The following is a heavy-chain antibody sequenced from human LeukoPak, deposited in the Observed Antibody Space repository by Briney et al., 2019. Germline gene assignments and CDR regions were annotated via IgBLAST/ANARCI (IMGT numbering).Heavy chain of an antibody. Sequence: PSETLSLTCAVYGGSFSGYYWSWIRQPPGKGLEWIGYIYYSGSTYYNPSLKSRVTISVDTSKNQFSLKLSSVTAADTAVYYCARELRRGRDGYKLDYWGQGTLVTVSS. CDR2: IYYSGST. CDR1: GGSFSGYY. V-gene: IGHV4-30-4*08. D-gene: IGHD5-24*01. CDR3: ARELRRGRDGYKLDY. J-gene: IGHJ4*02.